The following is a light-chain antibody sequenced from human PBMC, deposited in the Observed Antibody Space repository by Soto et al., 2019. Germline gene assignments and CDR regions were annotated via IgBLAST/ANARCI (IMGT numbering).Light chain of an antibody. CDR2: KAS. CDR3: QQYNSYPYT. V-gene: IGKV1-5*03. CDR1: QSISSW. J-gene: IGKJ2*01. Sequence: DIQMTQSPSTLSASVGDRVTITCRASQSISSWLAWYQQKPGKAPKLLIYKASSLESAVPSRFSGSGSGTEFTRTISSLQPDDFATYDCQQYNSYPYTFGQGTKLEIK.